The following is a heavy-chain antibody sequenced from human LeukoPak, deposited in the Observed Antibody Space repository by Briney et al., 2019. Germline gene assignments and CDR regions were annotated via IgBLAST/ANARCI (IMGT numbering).Heavy chain of an antibody. Sequence: GGSLRLSCAASGFTFSSYGMHWVRQAPGKGLEWGAVIWYDGSNKYYADSVKGRFTISRDNSKNTLYLQMNSMRAEDTAVYYCARDGGDGYYYSGIDVWGQGTTVTVSS. V-gene: IGHV3-33*01. D-gene: IGHD2-21*02. CDR3: ARDGGDGYYYSGIDV. CDR1: GFTFSSYG. J-gene: IGHJ6*02. CDR2: IWYDGSNK.